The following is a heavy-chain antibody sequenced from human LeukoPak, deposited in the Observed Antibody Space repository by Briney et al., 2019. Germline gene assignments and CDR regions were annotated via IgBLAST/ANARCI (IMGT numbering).Heavy chain of an antibody. CDR3: PRTGSRLRDAFDI. J-gene: IGHJ3*02. D-gene: IGHD1-14*01. CDR2: TYYRSKWYN. CDR1: GDSVSSNSAA. Sequence: SQTLSLTCAISGDSVSSNSAAWNWIRQSPSRGLEWLGRTYYRSKWYNDYAVSLKIRITINPDTSKNQFFLQLNSVTSEGKDLDYCPRTGSRLRDAFDIWGQGTMVTVS. V-gene: IGHV6-1*01.